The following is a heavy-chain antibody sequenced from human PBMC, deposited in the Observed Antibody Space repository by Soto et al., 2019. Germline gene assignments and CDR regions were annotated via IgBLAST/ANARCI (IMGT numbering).Heavy chain of an antibody. CDR2: IYYSGST. D-gene: IGHD4-17*01. Sequence: SETLSLTCTVPGGSISSYYWSWIRQPPGKGLEWIGYIYYSGSTNYNPSLKSRVTISVDTSKNQFSLKLSSVTAADTAVYYCARAHGDYDYYYYGMDVWGQGTTVTVSS. CDR1: GGSISSYY. CDR3: ARAHGDYDYYYYGMDV. J-gene: IGHJ6*02. V-gene: IGHV4-59*08.